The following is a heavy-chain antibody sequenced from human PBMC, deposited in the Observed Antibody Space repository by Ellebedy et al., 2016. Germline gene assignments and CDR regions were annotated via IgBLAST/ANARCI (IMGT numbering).Heavy chain of an antibody. Sequence: LRLSXSVSGGSINSGDYYWSWIRQPPGQGLEWLGYIYYSGTTYYNPSLKSRITISVDTSKNQFSLRLSSVTAADTAVYFCARETDFWSDSSYFDYWGQGILVTISS. D-gene: IGHD3-3*01. CDR3: ARETDFWSDSSYFDY. CDR1: GGSINSGDYY. J-gene: IGHJ4*02. CDR2: IYYSGTT. V-gene: IGHV4-30-4*01.